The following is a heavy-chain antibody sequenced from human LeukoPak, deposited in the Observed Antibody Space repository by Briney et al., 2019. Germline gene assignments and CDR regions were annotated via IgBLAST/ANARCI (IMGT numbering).Heavy chain of an antibody. CDR1: GFTFSSYA. J-gene: IGHJ4*02. Sequence: GGSLRLSCAASGFTFSSYAVSWVRQAPGKGLEWVSAISGSGGSTYYADSVKGRYTISRDNSKNTLYLQMNSLRAEDTAVYYCAKGSVVVAAIFDYWGQGTLVTVSS. D-gene: IGHD2-15*01. CDR3: AKGSVVVAAIFDY. CDR2: ISGSGGST. V-gene: IGHV3-23*01.